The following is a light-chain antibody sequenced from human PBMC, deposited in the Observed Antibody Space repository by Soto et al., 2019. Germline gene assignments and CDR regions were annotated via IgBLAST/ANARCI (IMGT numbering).Light chain of an antibody. Sequence: QSALTQPPSASGSPGQSVTISCTGTSSDVGGYNYVSWYQQHPGKAPKLMIYEVSKRPSGVPDRFPGSKSGNTASLTVSGLQAEDEAEYYCSSYAGSNNLYVFGTGTKVTVL. J-gene: IGLJ1*01. CDR3: SSYAGSNNLYV. V-gene: IGLV2-8*01. CDR1: SSDVGGYNY. CDR2: EVS.